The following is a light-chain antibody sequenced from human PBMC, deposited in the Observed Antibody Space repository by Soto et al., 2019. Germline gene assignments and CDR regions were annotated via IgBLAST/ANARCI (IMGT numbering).Light chain of an antibody. Sequence: EIVMTQSPATLSVSPGERVTLSCRASQSVSNNLAWYQQKPGQAPRLLIYGATATATGIPARFSGSGSGTEFTLTISSLQSEAFAVYSCQQHNAWSLTFGGGTKVEIK. CDR1: QSVSNN. CDR2: GAT. J-gene: IGKJ4*01. CDR3: QQHNAWSLT. V-gene: IGKV3-15*01.